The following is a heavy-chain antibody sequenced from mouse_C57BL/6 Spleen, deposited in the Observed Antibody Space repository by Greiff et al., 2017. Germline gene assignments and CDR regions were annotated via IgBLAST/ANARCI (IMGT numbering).Heavy chain of an antibody. CDR2: ISSGSSTI. Sequence: EVMLVESGGGLVKPGGSLKLSCAASGFTFSDYGMHWVRQAPEKGLEWVAYISSGSSTIYYADTVKGRVTISRDNAKNTLFLQMTSLRSEDTSMYYCARLGGYYVFDCWGQGTTLTVSS. V-gene: IGHV5-17*01. J-gene: IGHJ2*01. CDR3: ARLGGYYVFDC. CDR1: GFTFSDYG. D-gene: IGHD2-3*01.